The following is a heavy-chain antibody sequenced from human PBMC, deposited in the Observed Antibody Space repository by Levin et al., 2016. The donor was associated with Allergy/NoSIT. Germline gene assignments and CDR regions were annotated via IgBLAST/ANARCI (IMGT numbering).Heavy chain of an antibody. V-gene: IGHV4-39*07. D-gene: IGHD5-24*01. CDR2: IYYSGST. J-gene: IGHJ4*02. CDR3: ARGVLDGYNLYY. CDR1: GGSISSNSYY. Sequence: GSLRLSCTVSGGSISSNSYYWGWIRQPPGKGLEWIGSIYYSGSTYYNPSLKSRVNISIGTSTTQFSLTLSSVTAADTAVYYCARGVLDGYNLYYWGQGTLVTVSS.